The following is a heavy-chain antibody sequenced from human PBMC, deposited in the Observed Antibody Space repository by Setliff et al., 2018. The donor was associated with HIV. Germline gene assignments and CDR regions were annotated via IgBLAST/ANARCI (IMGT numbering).Heavy chain of an antibody. V-gene: IGHV3-21*01. CDR2: ISSSSSYI. J-gene: IGHJ6*03. Sequence: RLSCAASGFTFSSYSMNWVRQAPGKGLEWVSSISSSSSYIYYADSVKGRFTISRDNAKNSLYLQMNSLRAEDTAMYYCARDRKMDGYNFDYYYSYYMDVWGKGTTVTVSS. CDR3: ARDRKMDGYNFDYYYSYYMDV. CDR1: GFTFSSYS. D-gene: IGHD5-12*01.